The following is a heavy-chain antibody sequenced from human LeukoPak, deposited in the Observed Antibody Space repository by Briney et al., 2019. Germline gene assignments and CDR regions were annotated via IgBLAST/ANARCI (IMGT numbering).Heavy chain of an antibody. CDR1: GYTFTSHY. CDR2: INPSGGST. D-gene: IGHD4-23*01. Sequence: GASVKGSCKASGYTFTSHYIHWVRQAPGQGLEWMGIINPSGGSTSYAQMFQGRVTMTRDTSTSTVYMELSSLRSEDTAVYYCARDRGGNTYWFDPWGQGTLVTVSS. J-gene: IGHJ5*02. V-gene: IGHV1-46*01. CDR3: ARDRGGNTYWFDP.